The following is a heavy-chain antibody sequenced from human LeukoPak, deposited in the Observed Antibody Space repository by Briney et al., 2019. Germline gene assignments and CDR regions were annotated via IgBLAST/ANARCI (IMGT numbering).Heavy chain of an antibody. Sequence: SETLSLTCTVSGGSISSSRYYWGWIRQPPGKGLEWIGSIYYSGSTYYNPSLQSRVTISIDTSKNQFSLKLSSVIAAGTAVYYCASILLYSGSSGIDYWGQGILVTVSS. D-gene: IGHD6-6*01. CDR3: ASILLYSGSSGIDY. J-gene: IGHJ4*02. CDR2: IYYSGST. V-gene: IGHV4-39*01. CDR1: GGSISSSRYY.